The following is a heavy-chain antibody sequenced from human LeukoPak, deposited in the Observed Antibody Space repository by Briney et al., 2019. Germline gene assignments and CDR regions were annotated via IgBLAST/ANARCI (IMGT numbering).Heavy chain of an antibody. Sequence: PGRSLRLSCTASGFTFNSYALHWGRQAPGKGLEWVALISYDGANTYYADSMKGRFTISRDNSKNTLYLQMSSLRAEDTAVYYCVRDDGDDYLWGSHGAFDFWGQGAMVTVSS. J-gene: IGHJ3*01. D-gene: IGHD3-16*01. CDR2: ISYDGANT. CDR1: GFTFNSYA. CDR3: VRDDGDDYLWGSHGAFDF. V-gene: IGHV3-30-3*01.